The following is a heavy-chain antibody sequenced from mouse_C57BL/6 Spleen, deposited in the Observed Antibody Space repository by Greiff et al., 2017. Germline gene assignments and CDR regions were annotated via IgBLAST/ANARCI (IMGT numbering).Heavy chain of an antibody. CDR2: IDPETGGT. Sequence: QVQLQQSGAELVRPGASVTLSCKASGYTFTDYEMHWVKQTPVHGLEWIGAIDPETGGTAYNQKFKGKAILTADKSSSTAYMELRSLTSEDSAVYYCTRREDYGSSPFDYWGQGTTLTVSS. V-gene: IGHV1-15*01. CDR3: TRREDYGSSPFDY. CDR1: GYTFTDYE. D-gene: IGHD1-1*01. J-gene: IGHJ2*01.